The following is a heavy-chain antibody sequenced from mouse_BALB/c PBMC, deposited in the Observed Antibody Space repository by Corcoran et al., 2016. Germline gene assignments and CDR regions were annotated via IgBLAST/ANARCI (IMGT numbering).Heavy chain of an antibody. D-gene: IGHD2-14*01. CDR2: INTYTGEP. Sequence: QIQLVQSGPELRKPGETVKISCKASGYTFTNYGMNWVKQAPGKGLKWMGWINTYTGEPTYADDFKGRFAFSLETSASTAYLQINNLKNEDMATYFCARGHYRYDEVAWFAYWGQGTLVTVSA. V-gene: IGHV9-1*02. CDR3: ARGHYRYDEVAWFAY. J-gene: IGHJ3*01. CDR1: GYTFTNYG.